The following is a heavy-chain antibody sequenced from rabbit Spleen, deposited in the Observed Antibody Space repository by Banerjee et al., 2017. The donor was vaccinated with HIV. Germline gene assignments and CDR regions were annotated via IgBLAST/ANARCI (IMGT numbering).Heavy chain of an antibody. CDR3: ARDTASSFSSYGMDL. J-gene: IGHJ6*01. CDR2: IYAGSSGSS. D-gene: IGHD8-1*01. CDR1: GFSFSSSYW. V-gene: IGHV1S40*01. Sequence: QSLEESGGDLVKPGASLTLTCTASGFSFSSSYWICWVRQAPEKGLEWIACIYAGSSGSSYYATWAKGRFTISKTSSTTVTLQMTRLTVADTATYFCARDTASSFSSYGMDLWGPGTLVTVS.